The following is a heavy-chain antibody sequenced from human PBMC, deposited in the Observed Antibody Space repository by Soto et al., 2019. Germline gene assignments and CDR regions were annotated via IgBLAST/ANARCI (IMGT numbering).Heavy chain of an antibody. J-gene: IGHJ4*02. CDR1: GHAFERYA. CDR3: ARGCIIVRSGSFGY. D-gene: IGHD6-25*01. V-gene: IGHV1-3*01. Sequence: APVQVCCEACGHAFERYAMQWVRQATEQRREWMGWINAGNGNTKYSQNFQSRVTITRDTSASTAYMDVSSWTCDVMAVYYRARGCIIVRSGSFGYWGQGTLVTVSS. CDR2: INAGNGNT.